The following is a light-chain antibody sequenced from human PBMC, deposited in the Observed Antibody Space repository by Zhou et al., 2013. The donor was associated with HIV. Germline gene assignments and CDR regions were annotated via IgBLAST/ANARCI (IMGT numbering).Light chain of an antibody. CDR2: KAS. V-gene: IGKV1-5*03. CDR1: QSISSW. CDR3: QQCNSLPA. Sequence: DIQMTQSPSTLSASVGDRVTITCRASQSISSWLAWYQQKPGKAPKLLIYKASTLESGVPSRFSGSGSGTEFTLTISSLQPEDFATYYCQQCNSLPAFGQGTKVEIK. J-gene: IGKJ1*01.